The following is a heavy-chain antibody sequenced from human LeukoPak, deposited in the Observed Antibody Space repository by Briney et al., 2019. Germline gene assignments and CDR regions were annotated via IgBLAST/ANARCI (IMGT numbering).Heavy chain of an antibody. CDR3: ARNSAVATSRSWFDP. CDR1: DGSISNYY. CDR2: AYYSGST. Sequence: SETLSLTCSVFDGSISNYYWSWIRQPPGKGLEWIGFAYYSGSTTYNPSLESRVTISVDTSKNQFSLKLTAVTAADTAVYYCARNSAVATSRSWFDPWGQGTLVTVSS. J-gene: IGHJ5*02. D-gene: IGHD6-19*01. V-gene: IGHV4-59*08.